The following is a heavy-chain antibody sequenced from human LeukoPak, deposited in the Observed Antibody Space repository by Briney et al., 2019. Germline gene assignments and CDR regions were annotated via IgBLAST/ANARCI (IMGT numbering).Heavy chain of an antibody. CDR3: ARGGFYDGSGSYFDY. Sequence: AGGSLRLSCAASGFTFSSYDMHGVRHARGKGLEWVSAIGTAGDTYYPGSVKGRFTISRENAKNSLYLQMNSLRAGDTAVYYCARGGFYDGSGSYFDYWGQGTLVTVSS. J-gene: IGHJ4*02. CDR1: GFTFSSYD. V-gene: IGHV3-13*01. D-gene: IGHD3-10*01. CDR2: IGTAGDT.